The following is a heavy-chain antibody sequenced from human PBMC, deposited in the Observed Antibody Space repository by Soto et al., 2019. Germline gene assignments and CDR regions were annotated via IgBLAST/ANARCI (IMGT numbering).Heavy chain of an antibody. CDR1: GGSISSYY. Sequence: SATLSLTCTVSGGSISSYYWSWIRQPPGKGLEWIGYIYYSGSTNYNPSLKSRVTISVDTSKNQFSLKLSSVTAADTAVYYCARRYGPSFDYWGQGTLVTVSS. CDR3: ARRYGPSFDY. CDR2: IYYSGST. D-gene: IGHD4-17*01. V-gene: IGHV4-59*01. J-gene: IGHJ4*02.